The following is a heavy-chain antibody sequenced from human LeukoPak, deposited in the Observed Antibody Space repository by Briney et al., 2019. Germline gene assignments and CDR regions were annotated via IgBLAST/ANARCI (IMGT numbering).Heavy chain of an antibody. CDR3: ARDGHVDIVATIKYYYYYMDV. CDR1: RFSFDDYG. J-gene: IGHJ6*03. D-gene: IGHD5-12*01. V-gene: IGHV3-20*04. Sequence: PGGSLRLSCAASRFSFDDYGMSWVRQAPGKGLEWVFGINWNGGITGYADSVKGRFTISRDNAKNSLYLQMNSLRAEDTALYYCARDGHVDIVATIKYYYYYMDVWGKGTTVTVSS. CDR2: INWNGGIT.